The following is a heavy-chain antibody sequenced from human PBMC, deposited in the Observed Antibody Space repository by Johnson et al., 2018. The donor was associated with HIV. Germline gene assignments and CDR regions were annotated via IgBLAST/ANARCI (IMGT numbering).Heavy chain of an antibody. J-gene: IGHJ3*02. CDR3: VRSIQLWLPGAFDI. CDR2: IRYDGSNK. CDR1: GFTFSTYG. Sequence: QMLLVESGGGVVQPGGSLRLSCAASGFTFSTYGMHWVRQAPGKGLAWVAFIRYDGSNKYYAESVKGQFTISRDNSKNKLSLQMNSLRAEDTAVYYCVRSIQLWLPGAFDIWDQGTMVTVSS. D-gene: IGHD5-18*01. V-gene: IGHV3-30*02.